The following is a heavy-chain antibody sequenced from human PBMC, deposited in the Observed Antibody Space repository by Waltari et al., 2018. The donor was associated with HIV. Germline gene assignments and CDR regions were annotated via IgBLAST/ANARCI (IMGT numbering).Heavy chain of an antibody. D-gene: IGHD2-2*01. Sequence: EAQLVESGGGLVQPGRSLTLSCTASGFTFGDYAMSWVRQAPGKGLEWIGFIRSKAYGGTTEYAASVKGRFIISRDDSKGIAFLQMNSLIIEDTVVYYCADQTNFHYWGQGTLVTVSS. CDR1: GFTFGDYA. CDR3: ADQTNFHY. V-gene: IGHV3-49*04. J-gene: IGHJ4*02. CDR2: IRSKAYGGTT.